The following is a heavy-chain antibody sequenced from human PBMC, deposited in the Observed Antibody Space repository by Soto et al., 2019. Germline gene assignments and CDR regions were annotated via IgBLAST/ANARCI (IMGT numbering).Heavy chain of an antibody. CDR1: GFSLSTSGVG. CDR2: LYWDDDK. D-gene: IGHD7-27*01. V-gene: IGHV2-5*02. J-gene: IGHJ4*02. CDR3: ARTSVNWGSRGLVDY. Sequence: QITLKESGPTLVKPTQTLTLTCTFSGFSLSTSGVGVGWIRQPPGKALEWLAFLYWDDDKRYSPSLKSRLTITKHPSKNQVLLTMTNIDPVDTATYYCARTSVNWGSRGLVDYWGQGTLVTVAS.